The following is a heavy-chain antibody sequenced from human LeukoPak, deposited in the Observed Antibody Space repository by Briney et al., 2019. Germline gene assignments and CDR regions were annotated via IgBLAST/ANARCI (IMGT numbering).Heavy chain of an antibody. D-gene: IGHD6-13*01. V-gene: IGHV3-66*02. CDR1: GFTVSSNY. CDR3: ARYPPQQLVLDWFDP. Sequence: GGSLRLSCAASGFTVSSNYMSWVLQAPGKGLEWVSVIYSGGSTYYADSVKGRFTISRDNSKNTLYLQMNSLRAEDTAVYYCARYPPQQLVLDWFDPWGQGTLVTVSS. CDR2: IYSGGST. J-gene: IGHJ5*02.